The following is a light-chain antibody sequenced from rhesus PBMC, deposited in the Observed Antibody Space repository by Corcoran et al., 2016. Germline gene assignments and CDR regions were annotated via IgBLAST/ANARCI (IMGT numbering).Light chain of an antibody. CDR1: QNIYSN. J-gene: IGKJ4*01. V-gene: IGKV1S12*01. CDR2: AAS. Sequence: DIQMTQSPSALSASVGDRVTISCRASQNIYSNLAWYQQKPGKAPKLLIYAASSLQTGIPSRFSGSGSVTECTLTISSLQPEDSAAYYCQHYYDNPLTFGGGTKVEIK. CDR3: QHYYDNPLT.